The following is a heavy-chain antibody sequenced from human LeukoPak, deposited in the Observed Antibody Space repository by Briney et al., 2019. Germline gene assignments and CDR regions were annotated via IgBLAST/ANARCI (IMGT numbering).Heavy chain of an antibody. J-gene: IGHJ4*02. D-gene: IGHD3-22*01. Sequence: PGGSLRLSCAVSGITFITYGMSWVRQAPGKGLEWVSAISASGGSTYYADSVKGRFTISRDNAKNSLYLQMNSLRAEDTAVYYCARGDPYYYDSSGYPSSDYWGQGTLVTVSS. CDR2: ISASGGST. V-gene: IGHV3-21*01. CDR3: ARGDPYYYDSSGYPSSDY. CDR1: GITFITYG.